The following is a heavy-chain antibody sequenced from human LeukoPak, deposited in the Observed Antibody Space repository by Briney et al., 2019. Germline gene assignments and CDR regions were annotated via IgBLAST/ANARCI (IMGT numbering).Heavy chain of an antibody. Sequence: RGSLRLSCAASGFTVSSNYMSWVRQAPGKGLEWVSVIYNGGSTYYADSVKGRFVISRDNTKNTLYIQMNSLRAEDTAVYYCARDSSRWELLYYFDYWGQGTLVTVSS. CDR1: GFTVSSNY. D-gene: IGHD1-26*01. CDR2: IYNGGST. J-gene: IGHJ4*02. CDR3: ARDSSRWELLYYFDY. V-gene: IGHV3-66*02.